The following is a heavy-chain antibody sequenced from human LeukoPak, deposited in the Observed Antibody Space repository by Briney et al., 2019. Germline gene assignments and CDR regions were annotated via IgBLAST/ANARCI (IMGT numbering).Heavy chain of an antibody. V-gene: IGHV4-59*01. Sequence: PSETLSLTCTVSSGSLSSYYWSWIRQPPGKGLEWIGYIYYSGSTNYNPSLKSRVTISVDTSKNQFSLKLSSVTAADTAVYYCARDGPYYYDSSGYGAFDIWGQGTMVTVSS. J-gene: IGHJ3*02. CDR3: ARDGPYYYDSSGYGAFDI. CDR1: SGSLSSYY. D-gene: IGHD3-22*01. CDR2: IYYSGST.